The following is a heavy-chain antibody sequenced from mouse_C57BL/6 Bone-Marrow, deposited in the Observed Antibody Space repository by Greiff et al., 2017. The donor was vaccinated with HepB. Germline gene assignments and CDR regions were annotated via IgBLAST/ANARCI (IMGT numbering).Heavy chain of an antibody. CDR2: IYPRSGNT. D-gene: IGHD2-1*01. CDR1: GYTFTSYG. V-gene: IGHV1-81*01. Sequence: VQLQESGAELARPGASVKLSCKASGYTFTSYGISWVKQRTGQGLEWIGEIYPRSGNTYYNEKFKGKATLTADKSSSTAYMELRSLTSEDSAVYFCARSPYGIFAYWGQGTLVTVSA. J-gene: IGHJ3*01. CDR3: ARSPYGIFAY.